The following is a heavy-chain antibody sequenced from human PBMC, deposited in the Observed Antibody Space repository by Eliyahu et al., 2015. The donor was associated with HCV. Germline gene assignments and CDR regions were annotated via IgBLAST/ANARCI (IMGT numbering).Heavy chain of an antibody. CDR1: GYTFTSYG. Sequence: QVQLVQSGAEVKKPGASVKVSCKASGYTFTSYGISWVRQAPGQGLEWMGLVRRFNGNTNYAQKLQGRVTMTTDTSTSTAYMELRSLRSDDTAVYYCARETAFSITGYSYGSPDYWGQGTLVTVSS. D-gene: IGHD5-18*01. CDR3: ARETAFSITGYSYGSPDY. J-gene: IGHJ4*02. CDR2: VRRFNGNT. V-gene: IGHV1-18*01.